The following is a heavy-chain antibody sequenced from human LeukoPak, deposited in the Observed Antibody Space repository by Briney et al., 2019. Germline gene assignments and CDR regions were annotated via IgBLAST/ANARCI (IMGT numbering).Heavy chain of an antibody. CDR1: GGSISSGSYY. Sequence: PSETLSLTCTVSGGSISSGSYYWSWIRQPAGKGLEWIGRIYTSGSTNYNPSLKSRVTISVDTSKNQFSLKLSSVTAADTAVYYCAAHYPSGGYYYYYYMDVWGKGTTVTVSS. D-gene: IGHD1-26*01. J-gene: IGHJ6*03. V-gene: IGHV4-61*02. CDR2: IYTSGST. CDR3: AAHYPSGGYYYYYYMDV.